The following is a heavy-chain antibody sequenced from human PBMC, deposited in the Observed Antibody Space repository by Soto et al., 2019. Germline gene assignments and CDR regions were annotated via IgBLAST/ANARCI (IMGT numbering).Heavy chain of an antibody. J-gene: IGHJ5*02. CDR3: AREGALGGPNWFDP. D-gene: IGHD3-16*01. V-gene: IGHV1-3*01. Sequence: ASVKVSWKASGYTFTGYAVNWVRXXPGQRLEWMGWINAGNGNTKYSQTFQDRITITRDTSATTAYMELGSLASEDTAVYYCAREGALGGPNWFDPWGQGTLVTVSS. CDR2: INAGNGNT. CDR1: GYTFTGYA.